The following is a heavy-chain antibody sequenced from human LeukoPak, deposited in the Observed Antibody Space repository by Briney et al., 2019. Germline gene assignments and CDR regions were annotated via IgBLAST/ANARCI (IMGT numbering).Heavy chain of an antibody. V-gene: IGHV3-33*01. J-gene: IGHJ4*02. CDR2: IWYDGSNK. D-gene: IGHD6-13*01. Sequence: GRSLRLSCAASGFTFSSYGMHWVRQAPGKGLEWAAVIWYDGSNKYYADSVKGRFTISRDNSKNTLYLQMNSLRAEDTAVYYCARDLYSSPAYYFDYWGQGTLVTVSS. CDR3: ARDLYSSPAYYFDY. CDR1: GFTFSSYG.